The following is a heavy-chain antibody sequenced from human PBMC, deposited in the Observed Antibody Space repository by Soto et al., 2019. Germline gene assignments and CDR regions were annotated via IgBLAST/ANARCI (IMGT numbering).Heavy chain of an antibody. V-gene: IGHV3-23*01. J-gene: IGHJ4*02. CDR1: GFTFSSYA. Sequence: EVQLLESGGGLVQPGGSLRLSCAASGFTFSSYAMSWVRQAPGKGLEWVSAISGSGGSTYYADSVKGRFTISRDNSKTTLYLQMNSLRAEDTAVYYCAKDLGYCSSTSCYIVDYWGQGTLVTVSS. CDR2: ISGSGGST. CDR3: AKDLGYCSSTSCYIVDY. D-gene: IGHD2-2*02.